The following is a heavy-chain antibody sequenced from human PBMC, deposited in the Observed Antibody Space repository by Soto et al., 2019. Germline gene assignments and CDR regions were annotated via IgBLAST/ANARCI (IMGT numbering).Heavy chain of an antibody. V-gene: IGHV3-7*05. CDR1: VFTCSTCW. CDR3: TREKN. CDR2: IKQDGSEK. J-gene: IGHJ4*02. Sequence: ELQLVESGGDLVQPGGSLRLSCAGAVFTCSTCWMGWVRQSPGKGPEWVANIKQDGSEKFYLDSVKGRFTISRDNAKKSLYLQMNSLRAEDTAVYYCTREKNWGQGTLVTVSS.